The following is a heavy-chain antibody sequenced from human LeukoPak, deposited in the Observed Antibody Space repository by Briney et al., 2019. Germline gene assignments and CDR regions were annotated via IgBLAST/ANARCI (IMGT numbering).Heavy chain of an antibody. V-gene: IGHV1-2*02. CDR1: VYTFTGYF. CDR3: AYGDWYYFDY. Sequence: GASVKVSCKASVYTFTGYFMHWVGPAPGQGLEWMGWINPNSGGTNYAQKFQGRVTMTRDTSISTAYMELSRLRADDTAVYYCAYGDWYYFDYWGQGTLVTVSS. CDR2: INPNSGGT. J-gene: IGHJ4*02. D-gene: IGHD4-17*01.